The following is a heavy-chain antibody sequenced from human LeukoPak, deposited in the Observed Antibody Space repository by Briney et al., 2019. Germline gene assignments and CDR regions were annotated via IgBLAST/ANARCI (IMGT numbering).Heavy chain of an antibody. J-gene: IGHJ6*02. CDR3: ARDLPFFTNYYYGMDV. CDR1: GGSISSGGYS. Sequence: PSQTLSLTCAVSGGSISSGGYSWSWIRQPPGKGLEWIGYVYHSGSTYYNPSLKSRVTISVDTSKNQFSLKLSSVTAADTAVYYCARDLPFFTNYYYGMDVWGQGTTVTVSS. CDR2: VYHSGST. D-gene: IGHD3-10*01. V-gene: IGHV4-30-2*05.